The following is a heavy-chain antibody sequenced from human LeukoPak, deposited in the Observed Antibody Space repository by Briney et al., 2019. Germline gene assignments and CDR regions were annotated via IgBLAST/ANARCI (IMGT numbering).Heavy chain of an antibody. J-gene: IGHJ3*02. CDR2: IYYSGST. CDR1: GGSISSYY. V-gene: IGHV4-59*01. D-gene: IGHD1-26*01. Sequence: SETLSLTCTVSGGSISSYYWSWIRQPPGKGLEWIGYIYYSGSTNYNPSLKSRVTISVDTSKNQFSLKLSSVTAADTAVYYCARDSGSYRRSAFDIWGQGTMVTVSS. CDR3: ARDSGSYRRSAFDI.